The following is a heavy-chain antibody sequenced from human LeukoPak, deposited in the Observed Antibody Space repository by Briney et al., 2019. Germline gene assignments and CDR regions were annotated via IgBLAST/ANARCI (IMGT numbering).Heavy chain of an antibody. CDR2: INHSGST. Sequence: PSETLSLTCAVYGGSFSGYYWSWIRQPPGKGLEWIGKINHSGSTNYNPSLKSRVTISVDTSKNQFSLKLSSVTAADTAVYYCARSTLIVVVRSHFDYWGQGTLVTVSS. CDR3: ARSTLIVVVRSHFDY. V-gene: IGHV4-34*01. CDR1: GGSFSGYY. D-gene: IGHD3-22*01. J-gene: IGHJ4*02.